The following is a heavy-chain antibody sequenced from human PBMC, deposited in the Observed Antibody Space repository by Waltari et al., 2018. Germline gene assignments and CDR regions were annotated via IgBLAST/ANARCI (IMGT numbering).Heavy chain of an antibody. CDR3: ARERGLSGTGFDP. V-gene: IGHV4-39*07. J-gene: IGHJ5*02. CDR2: ISYRWST. D-gene: IGHD3-16*02. CDR1: GGPISSSSYY. Sequence: QLQLQESGPGLVKPSETLSLTCTVSGGPISSSSYYWGWIRQPPGKGLEWIGSISYRWSTYYNPSLKSRVTISVDTSKNQFSLERSSVTAADTAVYYCARERGLSGTGFDPWGQGTLVTVSS.